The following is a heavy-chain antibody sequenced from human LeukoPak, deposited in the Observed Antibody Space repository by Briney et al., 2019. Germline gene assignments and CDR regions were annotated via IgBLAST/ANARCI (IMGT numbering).Heavy chain of an antibody. J-gene: IGHJ4*02. CDR3: ARDYYYDSSGYSYFDY. CDR1: GFTFSDYY. D-gene: IGHD3-22*01. V-gene: IGHV3-11*04. Sequence: PGGSLRLSCAASGFTFSDYYMSWIRQAPGKGLEWVSYISSSSSTIYYADSVKGRFTISRDNAKNSLYLQMNSLRAEDTAVYYCARDYYYDSSGYSYFDYWGQGTLVTVSS. CDR2: ISSSSSTI.